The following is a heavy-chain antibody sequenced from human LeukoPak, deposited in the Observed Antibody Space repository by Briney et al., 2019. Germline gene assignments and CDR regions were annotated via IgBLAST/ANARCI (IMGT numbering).Heavy chain of an antibody. Sequence: PGGSLRLSCSASGFSFSSFAMHWVRQAPGKGVEYVSAINSNGDITDYADSVKGRFTISRDNSKNTLYLQMSSLRAEDTAVYYCVKSPHASSSYFDYWGQGTLVTVSS. CDR2: INSNGDIT. CDR3: VKSPHASSSYFDY. V-gene: IGHV3-64D*09. J-gene: IGHJ4*02. D-gene: IGHD6-13*01. CDR1: GFSFSSFA.